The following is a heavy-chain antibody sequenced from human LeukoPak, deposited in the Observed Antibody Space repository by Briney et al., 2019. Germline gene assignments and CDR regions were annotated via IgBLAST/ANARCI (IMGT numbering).Heavy chain of an antibody. J-gene: IGHJ2*01. V-gene: IGHV1-18*01. D-gene: IGHD4-17*01. CDR3: ARDRSPRGDYLVIGYFDL. CDR1: GYTFTSYG. CDR2: ISAYNGNT. Sequence: ASVKVSCKASGYTFTSYGVSWVRQAPGQGLEWMGWISAYNGNTNYAQKLQGRVTMTTDTSTSTAYMELRSLRSDDTAVYYCARDRSPRGDYLVIGYFDLWGRGTLVTVSS.